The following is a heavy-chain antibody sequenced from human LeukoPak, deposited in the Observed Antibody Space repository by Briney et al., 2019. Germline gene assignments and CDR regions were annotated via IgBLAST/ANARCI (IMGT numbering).Heavy chain of an antibody. CDR3: ASTYGGSSGYYFDS. J-gene: IGHJ4*02. CDR1: GGSISSYY. Sequence: PSETLSLTCTVSGGSISSYYWSWIRQPPGKGLEWIGYIYYSGSTNYNPSLKSRVTISVDTSKNQFSLKRSSVTAADTAVYYCASTYGGSSGYYFDSWGQGTLVTVSS. D-gene: IGHD4-23*01. CDR2: IYYSGST. V-gene: IGHV4-59*08.